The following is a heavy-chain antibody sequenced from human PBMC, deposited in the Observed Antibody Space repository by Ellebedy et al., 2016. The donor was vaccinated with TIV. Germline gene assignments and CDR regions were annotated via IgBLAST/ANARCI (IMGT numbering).Heavy chain of an antibody. CDR1: GGSISSYY. CDR3: ARDSIEYSSPVGTYGMDV. Sequence: SETLSLTCTVSGGSISSYYWSWIRQPPGKGLEWIGYIFYSGSTNYNPSLKSRVTISVDTSKNHFSLKLSSVTAADTAVYYCARDSIEYSSPVGTYGMDVWGQGTTVTVSS. J-gene: IGHJ6*02. CDR2: IFYSGST. D-gene: IGHD6-6*01. V-gene: IGHV4-59*12.